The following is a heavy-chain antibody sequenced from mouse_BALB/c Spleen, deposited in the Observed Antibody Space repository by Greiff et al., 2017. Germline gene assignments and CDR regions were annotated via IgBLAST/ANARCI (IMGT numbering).Heavy chain of an antibody. CDR2: IYPGDGDT. CDR3: ARYYYGSDY. Sequence: QVHVKQSGAELARPGASVKLSCKASGYTFTSYWMQWVKQRPGQGLEWIGAIYPGDGDTRYTQKFKGKATLTADKSSSTAYMQLSSLASEDSAVYYCARYYYGSDYWGQGTTLTVSS. V-gene: IGHV1-87*01. CDR1: GYTFTSYW. D-gene: IGHD1-2*01. J-gene: IGHJ2*01.